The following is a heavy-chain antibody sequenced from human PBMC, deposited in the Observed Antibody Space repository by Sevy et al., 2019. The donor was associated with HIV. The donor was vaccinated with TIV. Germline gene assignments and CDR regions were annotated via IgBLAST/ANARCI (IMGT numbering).Heavy chain of an antibody. CDR2: IYYSGST. V-gene: IGHV4-39*01. J-gene: IGHJ6*02. D-gene: IGHD3-22*01. CDR1: GGSISSSSYY. CDR3: AGLGYDSSGYYLDGMDV. Sequence: SETLSLTCTVSGGSISSSSYYWGWIRQPPGKGLEWIGSIYYSGSTYYNPSLKSRVTISVDTSKNQFSLKLSSVTAADTVVYYGAGLGYDSSGYYLDGMDVWGQGTTVTVSS.